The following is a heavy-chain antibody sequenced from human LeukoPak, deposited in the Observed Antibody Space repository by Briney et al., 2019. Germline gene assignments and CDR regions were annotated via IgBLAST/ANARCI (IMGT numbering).Heavy chain of an antibody. CDR3: ASPEVAATNYYGMDV. V-gene: IGHV1-18*01. D-gene: IGHD2-15*01. CDR1: GYTFTSYG. CDR2: ISAYNGNT. Sequence: EASVKVSCKASGYTFTSYGISWVRQAPGQGLEWMGWISAYNGNTNYAQKLQGRVTITADKSTSTAYMELSSLRSEDTAVYYCASPEVAATNYYGMDVWGQGTTVTVSS. J-gene: IGHJ6*02.